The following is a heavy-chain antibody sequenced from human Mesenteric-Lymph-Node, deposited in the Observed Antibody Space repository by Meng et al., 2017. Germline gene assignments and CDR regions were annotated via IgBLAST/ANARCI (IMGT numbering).Heavy chain of an antibody. D-gene: IGHD3-10*01. Sequence: GGSLRLSCAASGFTFGSHSMSWVRQAPGKGLEWVSSISSDGGDIYYADSVKGRFTISRDNYKNTLYLQMNTLRVEDTAVYYCAKAVSFSIVRGSGFRYWGQGTLVTVSS. CDR2: ISSDGGDI. CDR1: GFTFGSHS. CDR3: AKAVSFSIVRGSGFRY. J-gene: IGHJ4*02. V-gene: IGHV3-23*01.